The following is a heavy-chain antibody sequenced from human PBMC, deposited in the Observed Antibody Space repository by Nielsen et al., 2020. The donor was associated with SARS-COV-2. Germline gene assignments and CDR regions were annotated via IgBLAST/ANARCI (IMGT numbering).Heavy chain of an antibody. CDR1: GITFTSSA. D-gene: IGHD3-22*01. V-gene: IGHV1-58*01. Sequence: SVKVSCKASGITFTSSAVQWVRQARGQRLEWIGWIVVGSGNTNYAQKFQERVTITRDMSTSTAYMELSSLRSEDTAVYYCVAERDSSEARDYWGQGTLVTVSS. CDR2: IVVGSGNT. CDR3: VAERDSSEARDY. J-gene: IGHJ4*02.